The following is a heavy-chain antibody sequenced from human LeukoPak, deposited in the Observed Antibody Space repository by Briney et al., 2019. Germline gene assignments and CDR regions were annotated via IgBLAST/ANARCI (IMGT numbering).Heavy chain of an antibody. CDR1: GGSFSGYY. J-gene: IGHJ3*01. CDR2: INHSGTT. V-gene: IGHV4-34*01. CDR3: ARGGATVLAFDV. Sequence: SETLSLTCAVYGGSFSGYYWSWLRQPPGKGLEWIGEINHSGTTNYNPSLKSRVTMSVDTSKNQFSLKLNSVTAADTAVYYCARGGATVLAFDVWGQGTVVTVSS. D-gene: IGHD4-11*01.